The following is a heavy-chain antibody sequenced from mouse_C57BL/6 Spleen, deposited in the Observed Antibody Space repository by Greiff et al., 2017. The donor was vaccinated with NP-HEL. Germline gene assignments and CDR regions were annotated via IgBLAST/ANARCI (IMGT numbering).Heavy chain of an antibody. J-gene: IGHJ4*01. Sequence: EVQLVESGGGLVKPGGSLKLSCAASGFTFSSYTMSWVRQTPEKRLEWVATISGGGGNTYYPDSVKGRFTISRDNAKNTLYLQMSSLRSEDTALYYCARPPYDRIYYYAMDYWGQGTSVTVSS. CDR3: ARPPYDRIYYYAMDY. CDR1: GFTFSSYT. CDR2: ISGGGGNT. D-gene: IGHD2-12*01. V-gene: IGHV5-9*01.